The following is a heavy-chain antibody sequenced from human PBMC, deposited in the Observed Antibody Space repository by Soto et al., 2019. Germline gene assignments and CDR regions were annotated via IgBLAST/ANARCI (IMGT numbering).Heavy chain of an antibody. CDR1: GFTFSSYA. V-gene: IGHV3-30-3*01. CDR3: ARGNYYDSSGYPRFDY. D-gene: IGHD3-22*01. CDR2: ISYDGSNK. J-gene: IGHJ4*02. Sequence: QVQLVESGGGVVQPGRSLRLSCAASGFTFSSYAVHWVRQAPGKGLEWVAVISYDGSNKYYADSVKGRFTISRDNSKNTLYLQMNSLRAEDTAVYYCARGNYYDSSGYPRFDYWGQGTLVTVSS.